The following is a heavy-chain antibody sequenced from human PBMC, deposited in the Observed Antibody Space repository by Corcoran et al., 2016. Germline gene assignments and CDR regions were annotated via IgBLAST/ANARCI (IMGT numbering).Heavy chain of an antibody. D-gene: IGHD6-13*01. CDR2: TYYRSKWYN. V-gene: IGHV6-1*01. CDR3: ARAQLKTSSSWYRFFDY. J-gene: IGHJ4*02. CDR1: GDSVSSNSAA. Sequence: QVQLQQSGPGLVKPSQTLSLTCAISGDSVSSNSAAWNWIRQSPSRGLEWLGRTYYRSKWYNDYAVSVKSRITINPDTSKNQFSLQLNSVTPEDTAGYYCARAQLKTSSSWYRFFDYWGQGTLVTVSS.